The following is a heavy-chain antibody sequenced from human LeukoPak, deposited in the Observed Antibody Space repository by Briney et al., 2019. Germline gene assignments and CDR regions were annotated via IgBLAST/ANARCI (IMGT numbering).Heavy chain of an antibody. CDR2: INHSGST. CDR3: ARGRGSYYGKWLDY. V-gene: IGHV4-34*01. J-gene: IGHJ4*02. Sequence: SETLSLTCAVYGGSFSGYYWSWIRQPPGKGLEWIGEINHSGSTTYNPSLKSRVTISVDTSKNQFSLKLSSVTAADTAVYYCARGRGSYYGKWLDYWGQGTLVTVSS. CDR1: GGSFSGYY. D-gene: IGHD1-26*01.